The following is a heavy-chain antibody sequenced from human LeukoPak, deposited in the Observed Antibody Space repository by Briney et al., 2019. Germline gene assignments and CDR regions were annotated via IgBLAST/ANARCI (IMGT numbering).Heavy chain of an antibody. CDR2: IFNSGST. Sequence: QPSETLSLTCTVSGGPISSRSYYWGWIRQPPEKGLEWIGSIFNSGSTYYNPSLKSRVTISVDTSKNQFSLKLSSVTAADTAVYYCARLDPPNYYGSGSFDYWGQGTLVTVSS. D-gene: IGHD3-10*01. CDR1: GGPISSRSYY. CDR3: ARLDPPNYYGSGSFDY. J-gene: IGHJ4*02. V-gene: IGHV4-39*01.